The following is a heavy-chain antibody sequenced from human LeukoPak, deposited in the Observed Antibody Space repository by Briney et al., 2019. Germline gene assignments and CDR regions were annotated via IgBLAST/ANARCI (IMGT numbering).Heavy chain of an antibody. CDR1: DGSISSGYYY. Sequence: NPSETLSLTCSVSDGSISSGYYYWAWIRQPPGKGPEWIGSIYYSGTTYPNPSLKSRVTISVDTSKNQFSLKLSSVTAADTAVYYCARQTGSGLFILPGGQGTLVTVSS. J-gene: IGHJ4*02. D-gene: IGHD3/OR15-3a*01. V-gene: IGHV4-39*01. CDR2: IYYSGTT. CDR3: ARQTGSGLFILP.